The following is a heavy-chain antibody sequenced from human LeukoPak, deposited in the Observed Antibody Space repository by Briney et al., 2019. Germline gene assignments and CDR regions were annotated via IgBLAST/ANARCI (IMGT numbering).Heavy chain of an antibody. CDR2: ISVYNGNT. CDR3: ASLLGTYSRNY. Sequence: GASVKVSCKASGYTFTSYGISWVRQAPGQGLEWMGWISVYNGNTNYAQKVQGRVTMTTDTSTSTAYMELRSLRSDDTAVYYCASLLGTYSRNYWGQGTLVTVSS. V-gene: IGHV1-18*01. J-gene: IGHJ4*02. CDR1: GYTFTSYG. D-gene: IGHD1-26*01.